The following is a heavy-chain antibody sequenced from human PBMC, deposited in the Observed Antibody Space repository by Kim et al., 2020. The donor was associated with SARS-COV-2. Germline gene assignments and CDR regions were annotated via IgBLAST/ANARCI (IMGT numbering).Heavy chain of an antibody. CDR3: TRDTHDWNVPQYYYYGMDV. CDR2: IRSKAYGGTT. D-gene: IGHD1-1*01. V-gene: IGHV3-49*03. CDR1: GFTFGDYA. Sequence: GGSLRLSCTASGFTFGDYAMSWFRQAPGKGLEWVGFIRSKAYGGTTEYAASVKGRFTISRDDSKSIAYLQMNSLKTEDTAVYYCTRDTHDWNVPQYYYYGMDVWGQGTTVTVSS. J-gene: IGHJ6*02.